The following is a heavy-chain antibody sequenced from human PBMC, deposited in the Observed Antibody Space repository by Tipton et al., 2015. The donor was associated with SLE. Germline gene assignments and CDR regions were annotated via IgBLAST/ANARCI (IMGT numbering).Heavy chain of an antibody. D-gene: IGHD3-3*01. V-gene: IGHV3-48*03. CDR3: ARDRTEWFDYYFDY. Sequence: GSLRLSCVASGFTLSSYEMNWVRQAPGKGLEWISYTSASGSSMDYADSVRGRFTISRDNAKNSVYLQMNSLRAEDTAVYYCARDRTEWFDYYFDYWGQGTLVTVSS. J-gene: IGHJ4*02. CDR1: GFTLSSYE. CDR2: TSASGSSM.